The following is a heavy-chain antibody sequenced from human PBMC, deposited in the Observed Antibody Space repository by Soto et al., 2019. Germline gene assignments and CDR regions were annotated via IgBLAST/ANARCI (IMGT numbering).Heavy chain of an antibody. CDR2: INAGNGNT. V-gene: IGHV1-3*01. CDR3: ANALGLYYFDY. J-gene: IGHJ4*02. Sequence: QVQLVQSGAEVKKPGASVKVPCKASGYTFTSYAMHWVRQAPGQRLEWMGWINAGNGNTKYSQKFQGRVTITRDTSAITAYMELSSLRSEDTAVYYCANALGLYYFDYWGQGTLVTVSS. CDR1: GYTFTSYA. D-gene: IGHD3-16*01.